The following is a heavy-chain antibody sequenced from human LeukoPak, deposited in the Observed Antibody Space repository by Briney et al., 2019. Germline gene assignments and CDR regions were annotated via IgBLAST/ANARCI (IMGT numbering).Heavy chain of an antibody. J-gene: IGHJ5*02. CDR2: INPNSGGT. CDR3: ARVGRVWGRGPHNWFDP. V-gene: IGHV1-2*02. Sequence: ASVKVSCKASGYTFTGYYMHWVRQAAGQGLEWMGWINPNSGGTNYAQKFQGRVTMTRDTSISTAYMELSRLRSDDTAVYYCARVGRVWGRGPHNWFDPWGQGTLVTVSS. D-gene: IGHD3-16*01. CDR1: GYTFTGYY.